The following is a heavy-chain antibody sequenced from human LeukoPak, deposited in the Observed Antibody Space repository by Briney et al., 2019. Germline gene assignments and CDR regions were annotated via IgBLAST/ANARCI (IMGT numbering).Heavy chain of an antibody. V-gene: IGHV4-59*01. CDR2: IYYSGST. J-gene: IGHJ4*02. D-gene: IGHD2-15*01. CDR1: GGSISSYY. Sequence: SETLSLTCTVSGGSISSYYWSWIRQPPGKGLEWIRYIYYSGSTNYNPSLKSRVTISVDTSKNQFSLKLSSATAADTAVYYCARDLASESGFDYWGQGTLVTVSS. CDR3: ARDLASESGFDY.